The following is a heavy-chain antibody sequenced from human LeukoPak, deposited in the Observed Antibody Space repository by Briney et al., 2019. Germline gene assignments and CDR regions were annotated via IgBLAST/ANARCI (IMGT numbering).Heavy chain of an antibody. V-gene: IGHV1-2*02. Sequence: ASVTVSFKASGYTFTGYYMHWVRQAPGQGLEWMGWINPNSGGTNYAQKFQGRVTMTTDTSTSTAYMELRSLRSDDTAVYYCAKTGGDGEHWYFDLWGRGTLVTVSS. J-gene: IGHJ2*01. CDR1: GYTFTGYY. CDR2: INPNSGGT. CDR3: AKTGGDGEHWYFDL. D-gene: IGHD2-21*02.